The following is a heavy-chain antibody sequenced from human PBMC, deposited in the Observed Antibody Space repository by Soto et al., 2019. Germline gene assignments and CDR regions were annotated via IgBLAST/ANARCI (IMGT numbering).Heavy chain of an antibody. V-gene: IGHV1-8*01. Sequence: ASVKVSCKASGYTFTSYDINWVRQATGQGLEWMGWMNPNSGNTGYAQKFQGRVTMTRNTPISTAYMELSSLRSEDTAVYYCARELPNSGYDLKYYYYGMDVWGQGTTVTVSS. CDR1: GYTFTSYD. CDR2: MNPNSGNT. J-gene: IGHJ6*02. D-gene: IGHD5-12*01. CDR3: ARELPNSGYDLKYYYYGMDV.